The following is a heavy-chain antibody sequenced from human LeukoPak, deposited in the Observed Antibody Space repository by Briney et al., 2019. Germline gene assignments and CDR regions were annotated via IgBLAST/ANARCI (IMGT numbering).Heavy chain of an antibody. CDR1: GFTFSSYW. J-gene: IGHJ4*02. D-gene: IGHD2-2*02. CDR2: INSDGSST. CDR3: ARGGDIVVVPAAILSY. V-gene: IGHV3-74*01. Sequence: PGGSLRLSCAASGFTFSSYWMHWVRQAPGKGLAWVSRINSDGSSTSYADSVKGRFTISRDNAKNTLYLQMNSLRAEDTAVYYCARGGDIVVVPAAILSYWGQGTLVTVPS.